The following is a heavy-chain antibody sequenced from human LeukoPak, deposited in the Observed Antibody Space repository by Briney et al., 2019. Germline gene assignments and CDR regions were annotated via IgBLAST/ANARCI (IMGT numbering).Heavy chain of an antibody. CDR3: ARVRRGQQLVLNWFDP. V-gene: IGHV4-39*07. CDR2: IYYSGST. CDR1: GGSISSSSYY. D-gene: IGHD6-13*01. Sequence: SETLSLTCTVSGGSISSSSYYWGWIRQPPGKGLEWIGGIYYSGSTYYNPSLKSRVTISVDTSKNQFSLKLSSVTAADTAVYYCARVRRGQQLVLNWFDPWGQGTLVTVSS. J-gene: IGHJ5*02.